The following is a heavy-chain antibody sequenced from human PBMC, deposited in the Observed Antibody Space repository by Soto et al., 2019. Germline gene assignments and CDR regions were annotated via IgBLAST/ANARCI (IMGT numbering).Heavy chain of an antibody. CDR3: ARDPSEIAMAPIHYYYGMDV. D-gene: IGHD5-18*01. Sequence: PGGSLRLSCAASGFTFSSDAMSWVRQAPGKGLEWASAISGSGDSTHYADSVKGRFTISRDNSKNTLYLQMNSLRAEDTAVYYCARDPSEIAMAPIHYYYGMDVWGQGTTVTVSS. J-gene: IGHJ6*02. CDR2: ISGSGDST. CDR1: GFTFSSDA. V-gene: IGHV3-23*01.